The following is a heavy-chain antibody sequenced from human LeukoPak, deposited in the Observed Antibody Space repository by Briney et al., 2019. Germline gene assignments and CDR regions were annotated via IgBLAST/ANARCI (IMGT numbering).Heavy chain of an antibody. CDR3: AKGRERSDWYNFDY. CDR1: GFIFSTYA. CDR2: ISRRDDST. V-gene: IGHV3-23*01. Sequence: QPGGSLRLSCAASGFIFSTYAMSWVRQAPGKGLEWVSVISRRDDSTYYAGSVKGRFTISRDNSKNTLFLQMNSLEIEDTAVYYCAKGRERSDWYNFDYWGQGTLVTVSS. J-gene: IGHJ4*02. D-gene: IGHD1-14*01.